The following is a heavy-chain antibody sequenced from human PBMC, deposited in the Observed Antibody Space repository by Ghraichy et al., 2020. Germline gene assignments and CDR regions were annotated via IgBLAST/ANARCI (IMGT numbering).Heavy chain of an antibody. V-gene: IGHV4-39*01. D-gene: IGHD6-6*01. CDR1: GGSISSSSYY. CDR3: ARFIAARPIYYFDY. CDR2: IYYSGST. J-gene: IGHJ4*02. Sequence: SETLSLTCTVSGGSISSSSYYWGWIRQPPGKGLEWIGSIYYSGSTYYNPSLKSRVTISVDTSKNQFSLKLSSVTAADTAVYYCARFIAARPIYYFDYWGQGTLVTVSS.